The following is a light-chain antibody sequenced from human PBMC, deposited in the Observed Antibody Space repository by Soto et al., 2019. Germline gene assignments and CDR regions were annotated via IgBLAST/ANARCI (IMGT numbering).Light chain of an antibody. CDR3: QQYKNLWT. Sequence: DIQMTQSPSPLSASVGDRVTITCRASQGISNYLAWYQQKPGKVPKLLIYAASTLQSGVPSRFSGSGSGTDFTLTISSLQPEDVATYYCQQYKNLWTFGQGTKVDIK. V-gene: IGKV1-27*01. CDR1: QGISNY. J-gene: IGKJ1*01. CDR2: AAS.